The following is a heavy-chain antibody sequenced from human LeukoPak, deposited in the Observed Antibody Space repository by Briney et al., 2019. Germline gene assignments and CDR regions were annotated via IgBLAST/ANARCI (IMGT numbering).Heavy chain of an antibody. J-gene: IGHJ4*02. CDR3: ARNDSSGYFDY. CDR2: VYHSGST. Sequence: PSETLSLTCAVSDYSISSGNYWGWIRQPPGKGLEWIGSVYHSGSTHYSPSLKSRVTISVDTSKNHFSLRLSSVTAADTDVYYCARNDSSGYFDYWGQGTRVTVSS. V-gene: IGHV4-38-2*01. D-gene: IGHD3-22*01. CDR1: DYSISSGNY.